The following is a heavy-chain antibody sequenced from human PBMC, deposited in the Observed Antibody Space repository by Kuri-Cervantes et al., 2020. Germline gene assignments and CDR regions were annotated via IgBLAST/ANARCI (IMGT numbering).Heavy chain of an antibody. CDR1: GYSISSGYY. D-gene: IGHD1-26*01. J-gene: IGHJ3*02. V-gene: IGHV4-38-2*02. Sequence: SETLSLTCAVSGYSISSGYYWGWIRQPPGKGLEWIGSIYHSGSTYYNPSLKGRVTISVDTSKNQFSLKLSSVTAADTAVYYCAREVGAGAFDIWGQGTMVTVSS. CDR2: IYHSGST. CDR3: AREVGAGAFDI.